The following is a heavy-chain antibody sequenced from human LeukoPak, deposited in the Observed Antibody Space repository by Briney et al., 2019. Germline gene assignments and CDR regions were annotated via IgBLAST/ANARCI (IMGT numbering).Heavy chain of an antibody. V-gene: IGHV3-23*01. D-gene: IGHD3-22*01. CDR1: GFTFSSYA. CDR3: AKEPLPHYYDSSGKDY. CDR2: ISGSGGSA. J-gene: IGHJ4*02. Sequence: GGSLRLSCAASGFTFSSYAMSWVRQAPGKGLEWVSAISGSGGSAYYPDSVKGRFTISRDNSKNTLYLQMNSLRAEDTAVYYCAKEPLPHYYDSSGKDYWGQGTLVTVSS.